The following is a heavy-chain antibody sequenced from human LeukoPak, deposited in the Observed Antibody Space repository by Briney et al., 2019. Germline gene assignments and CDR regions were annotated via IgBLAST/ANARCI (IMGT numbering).Heavy chain of an antibody. Sequence: SETLSLTCIVSGVSLNTYYWSWIRQPAGKGLEWLGRIYTGGITNYNPSLKSRVTISVDTSKNQFSLSLTTVIAADTAVNYCARDPNSALWGQGTLVTVSS. D-gene: IGHD4-23*01. V-gene: IGHV4-4*07. J-gene: IGHJ4*02. CDR1: GVSLNTYY. CDR2: IYTGGIT. CDR3: ARDPNSAL.